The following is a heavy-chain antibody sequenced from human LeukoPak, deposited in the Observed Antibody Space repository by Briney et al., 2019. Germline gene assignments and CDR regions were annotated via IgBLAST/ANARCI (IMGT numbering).Heavy chain of an antibody. CDR3: ARDLRAGYGDYYFDY. CDR1: GFTFTSYA. V-gene: IGHV3-30*04. J-gene: IGHJ4*02. CDR2: ISYDGSNK. D-gene: IGHD4-17*01. Sequence: PGGSLRLSCAASGFTFTSYAMHWVRQAPGKGLEWVAVISYDGSNKYYADSVKGRFTISRDNSKNTLYLQMNSLRAEDTAVYYCARDLRAGYGDYYFDYWGQGTLVTVSS.